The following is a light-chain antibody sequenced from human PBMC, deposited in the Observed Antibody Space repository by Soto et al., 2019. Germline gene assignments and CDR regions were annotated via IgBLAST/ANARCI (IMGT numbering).Light chain of an antibody. CDR3: SSYGASNPVL. V-gene: IGLV2-8*01. J-gene: IGLJ2*01. Sequence: QSALTQPPSASGSPGQSVTISCTGSSSDVGGYNYVSWYQQHPGKAPKLMIYEVSKRPSGVPDRLSGSKSGNTASLTVSGLQAEAEADYCCSSYGASNPVLFGGGTKLTVL. CDR1: SSDVGGYNY. CDR2: EVS.